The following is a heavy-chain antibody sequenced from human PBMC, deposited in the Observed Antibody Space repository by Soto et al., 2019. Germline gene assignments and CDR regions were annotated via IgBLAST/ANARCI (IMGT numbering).Heavy chain of an antibody. CDR2: ISKSDYT. J-gene: IGHJ4*02. Sequence: PGGSLRLSCTVSGFAFNNYGINWVRQAPGKGLEWVSSISKSDYTYYSDSVTGRFTISRDNAKISVSLQMNTLRVEDTAVYYCAREDSIIIPALSDFWGQGTLVTVSS. CDR3: AREDSIIIPALSDF. D-gene: IGHD2-2*01. CDR1: GFAFNNYG. V-gene: IGHV3-21*01.